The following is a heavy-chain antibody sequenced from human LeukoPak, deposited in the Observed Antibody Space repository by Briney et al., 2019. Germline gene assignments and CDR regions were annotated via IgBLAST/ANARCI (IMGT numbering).Heavy chain of an antibody. CDR3: ARDGLGVRGVDFDY. V-gene: IGHV3-48*03. CDR2: IDSSGTTI. D-gene: IGHD3-10*01. Sequence: GGSLRLSCAASEFTFSSYEMNWVRQAPGKGLEWISFIDSSGTTIFYADFAKGRFTISRDNAKNSLYLQMNSLRAEDTAVYHCARDGLGVRGVDFDYWGQGTLVTVSS. J-gene: IGHJ4*02. CDR1: EFTFSSYE.